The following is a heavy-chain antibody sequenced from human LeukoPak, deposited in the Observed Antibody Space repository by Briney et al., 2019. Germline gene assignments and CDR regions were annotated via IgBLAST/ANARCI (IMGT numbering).Heavy chain of an antibody. CDR1: GFTFSSYA. J-gene: IGHJ4*02. Sequence: PGGSLRLSCAASGFTFSSYAMSWVRQAPGKGVEWVSAISGSGGSTYYADSVKGRFTISRDNSKNTLYLQMNSLRAEDTAVYYCAKGTYYDILTGYSYLSYWGQGTLVTVSS. D-gene: IGHD3-9*01. CDR2: ISGSGGST. V-gene: IGHV3-23*01. CDR3: AKGTYYDILTGYSYLSY.